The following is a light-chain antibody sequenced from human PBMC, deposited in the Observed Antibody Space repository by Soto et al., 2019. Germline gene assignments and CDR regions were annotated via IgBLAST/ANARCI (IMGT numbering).Light chain of an antibody. CDR1: KGFSSG. V-gene: IGKV1D-12*01. CDR2: AAS. CDR3: HQANSFPIT. J-gene: IGKJ5*01. Sequence: DIQMTQSPSSVSASVGDRVTTLCRASKGFSSGLAWYQQKPGKAPKLLIYAASSLQSGVPSRFSGSGSGTDFTLTISSLQPEDFATYYCHQANSFPITFGQGTRLEIK.